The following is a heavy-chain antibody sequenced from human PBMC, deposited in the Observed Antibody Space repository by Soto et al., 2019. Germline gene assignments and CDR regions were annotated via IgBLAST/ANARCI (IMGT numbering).Heavy chain of an antibody. V-gene: IGHV1-69*13. CDR3: ARGETTAVAASAAFDI. Sequence: ASVKVSCKASGGTFSSYAISWVRQAPGQGLEWMGGIIPIFGTANYAQKFQGRVTITADESTSTAYMELSSLRSEDTAVYYCARGETTAVAASAAFDICGQGTMVTV. CDR2: IIPIFGTA. CDR1: GGTFSSYA. J-gene: IGHJ3*02. D-gene: IGHD6-19*01.